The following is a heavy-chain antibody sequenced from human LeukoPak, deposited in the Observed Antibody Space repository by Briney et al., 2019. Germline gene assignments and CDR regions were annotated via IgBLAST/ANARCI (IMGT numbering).Heavy chain of an antibody. CDR3: ARSLLWFGEFLGY. CDR1: GGSISSSSYY. J-gene: IGHJ4*02. Sequence: SETLSLTCTVSGGSISSSSYYWGWIRQPPGKGLEWIGSIYYSGSTYYNPSLKSRVTISVDTSKNQFSLKLSSVTAADTAVYYCARSLLWFGEFLGYWGQGTLVTVSS. V-gene: IGHV4-39*07. CDR2: IYYSGST. D-gene: IGHD3-10*01.